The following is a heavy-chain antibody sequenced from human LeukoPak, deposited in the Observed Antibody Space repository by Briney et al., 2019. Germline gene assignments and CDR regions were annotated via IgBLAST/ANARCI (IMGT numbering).Heavy chain of an antibody. J-gene: IGHJ4*02. CDR1: GVTFSSYA. V-gene: IGHV1-69*13. CDR3: AIDPSVPSARRPELRPFDY. Sequence: ASVEVSCKASGVTFSSYAISWVRQAPGQGLGWMGGIIPIFGTANYAQKFQGRVTITADESTSTAYMELSSLRSEDTAVYYCAIDPSVPSARRPELRPFDYWGQGTLVTVSS. CDR2: IIPIFGTA. D-gene: IGHD1-26*01.